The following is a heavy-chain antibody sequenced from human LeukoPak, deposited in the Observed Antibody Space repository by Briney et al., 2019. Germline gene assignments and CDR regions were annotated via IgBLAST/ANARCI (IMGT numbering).Heavy chain of an antibody. Sequence: SETLSLACAVYGGSFSGYYWSWIRQPPGKGLEWIGEINHSGSTNYNASLKSRVTISVDTSKNQFSLKLSSVTAADTAVYYCARRSQENRVTTAKNWFDPWGQGTQVTVSS. CDR3: ARRSQENRVTTAKNWFDP. CDR1: GGSFSGYY. CDR2: INHSGST. J-gene: IGHJ5*02. V-gene: IGHV4-34*01. D-gene: IGHD4-17*01.